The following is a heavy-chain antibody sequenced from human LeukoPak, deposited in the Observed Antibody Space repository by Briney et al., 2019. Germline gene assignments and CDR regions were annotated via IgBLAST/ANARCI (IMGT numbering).Heavy chain of an antibody. D-gene: IGHD3-10*01. CDR2: IYTSGST. CDR1: GGSISSYY. CDR3: ARWGYYGSGSYYNED. J-gene: IGHJ4*02. Sequence: SETLSLTCTVSGGSISSYYWSWIRQPAGKGLEWIGRIYTSGSTNYNPSLKSRVTMSVDTSKNQFSLKLSSVTAADTAVYYCARWGYYGSGSYYNEDWGQGTLVTVSS. V-gene: IGHV4-4*07.